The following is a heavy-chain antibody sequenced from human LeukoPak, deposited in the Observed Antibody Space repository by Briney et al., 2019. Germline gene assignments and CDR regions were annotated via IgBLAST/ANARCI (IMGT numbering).Heavy chain of an antibody. CDR2: IYHSGST. CDR1: GGSISSGDYY. Sequence: SETLSLTCTVSGGSISSGDYYWSWIRQPPGKGLEWIVYIYHSGSTYYNPSLKSRVTISVDRSKNQFSLKLSSVTAADTAVYYCARDVGLTATIFLWGQGTLVTVSS. J-gene: IGHJ4*02. D-gene: IGHD5-24*01. V-gene: IGHV4-30-2*01. CDR3: ARDVGLTATIFL.